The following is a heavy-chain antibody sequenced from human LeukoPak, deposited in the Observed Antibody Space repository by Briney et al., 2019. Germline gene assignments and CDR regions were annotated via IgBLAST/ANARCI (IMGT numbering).Heavy chain of an antibody. D-gene: IGHD6-6*01. CDR3: ARDRSRGTSIAARYYYYGMDV. V-gene: IGHV1-2*02. J-gene: IGHJ6*02. CDR2: INPNSGGT. CDR1: GYTFTSYG. Sequence: ASVKVSCKASGYTFTSYGISWVRPAPGQGLEWMGWINPNSGGTNYAQKFQGRVTMTRDTSISTAYMELSRLRSDDTAVYYCARDRSRGTSIAARYYYYGMDVWGQGTTVTVSS.